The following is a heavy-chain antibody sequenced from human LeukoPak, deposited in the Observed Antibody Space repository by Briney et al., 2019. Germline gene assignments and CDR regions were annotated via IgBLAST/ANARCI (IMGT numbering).Heavy chain of an antibody. CDR1: GYTFTSYD. V-gene: IGHV1-8*01. D-gene: IGHD3-22*01. J-gene: IGHJ4*02. CDR3: ALYYDSSPGYFDY. Sequence: ASVKVSCKASGYTFTSYDINWVRQATGQGREWMGWMNPNRGNTGYAHKFQGRVTMARNTSISTAYLELSSLRSEDTAVYYCALYYDSSPGYFDYWGQGTLVTVSS. CDR2: MNPNRGNT.